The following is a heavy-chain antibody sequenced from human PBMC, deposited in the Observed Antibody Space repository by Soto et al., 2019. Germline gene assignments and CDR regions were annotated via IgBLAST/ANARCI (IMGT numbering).Heavy chain of an antibody. J-gene: IGHJ1*01. Sequence: PSETLSLTCAVYGGSFSGYYWSWIRQPPGKGLEWIGEINHSGSTNYNPPLKSRVTISVDTSKNQFSLKLSSVTAADTAVYYCARGGTMIVVVITEYFQHWGQGXLVTVYS. D-gene: IGHD3-22*01. CDR1: GGSFSGYY. CDR2: INHSGST. CDR3: ARGGTMIVVVITEYFQH. V-gene: IGHV4-34*01.